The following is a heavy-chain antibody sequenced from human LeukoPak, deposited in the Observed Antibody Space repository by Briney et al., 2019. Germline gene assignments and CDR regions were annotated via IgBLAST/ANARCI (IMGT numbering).Heavy chain of an antibody. Sequence: GGSLRLSCAASGFTFSNYAMSWVRQAPGKGLEWVSIISSSAGGTYYADSVKGRFTISRDNSRNTLYLQMNSLRAEDTAVYYCAKEPLYVDYWGQGTLVTVSS. J-gene: IGHJ4*02. CDR1: GFTFSNYA. CDR3: AKEPLYVDY. CDR2: ISSSAGGT. D-gene: IGHD2-8*01. V-gene: IGHV3-23*01.